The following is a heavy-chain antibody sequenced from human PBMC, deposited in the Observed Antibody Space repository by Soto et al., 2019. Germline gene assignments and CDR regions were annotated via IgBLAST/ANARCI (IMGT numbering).Heavy chain of an antibody. CDR2: ISYSGGRT. D-gene: IGHD4-4*01. V-gene: IGHV3-23*01. CDR3: VKVPTGEMATVFQAFDI. J-gene: IGHJ3*02. Sequence: GWSLRLSCVASEFTFSSYAMSLVRQAPGKGLEWVSAISYSGGRTYHADCVKGRFAVSRDNTKNTLYLQRNGLRDEDTAVYYCVKVPTGEMATVFQAFDIWGQGTMVTVSS. CDR1: EFTFSSYA.